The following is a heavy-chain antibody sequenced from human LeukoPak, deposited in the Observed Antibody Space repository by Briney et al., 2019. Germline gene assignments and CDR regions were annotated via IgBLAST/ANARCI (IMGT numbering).Heavy chain of an antibody. D-gene: IGHD3-9*01. CDR1: GFTVSSKY. CDR2: IYSGGTT. J-gene: IGHJ4*02. V-gene: IGHV3-66*01. Sequence: GGSLRLSCAASGFTVSSKYMNWVRQAPGKGLEWVSVIYSGGTTYYADSVKGRFTTSRDNSKNTLYLQMNSLRAEDTAVYYCARGDILTGYLNWGQGTLVTVSS. CDR3: ARGDILTGYLN.